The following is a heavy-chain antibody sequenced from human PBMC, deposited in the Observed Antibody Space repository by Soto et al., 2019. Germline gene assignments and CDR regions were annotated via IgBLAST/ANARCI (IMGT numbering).Heavy chain of an antibody. Sequence: GGSLRLSCAASGFTFSSYAMSWVRQAPGKGLEWVSAISGSGGSTYYADSVKGRFTISRDNSKNTLYLQMNSLRAEDTAVYYCAKDGGQYYDILTEDYFDYWGQGTLVTVSS. D-gene: IGHD3-9*01. J-gene: IGHJ4*02. CDR3: AKDGGQYYDILTEDYFDY. CDR1: GFTFSSYA. V-gene: IGHV3-23*01. CDR2: ISGSGGST.